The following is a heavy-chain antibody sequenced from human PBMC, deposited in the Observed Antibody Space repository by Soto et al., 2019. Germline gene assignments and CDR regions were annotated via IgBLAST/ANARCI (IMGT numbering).Heavy chain of an antibody. V-gene: IGHV4-30-2*01. Sequence: PSETLSLTCAVSGGSISSGGYSWSWIRQPPGKGLEWIGYIYHSGSTYYNPSLKSRVTISVDRSKNQFSLKLSSVTAADTAVYYCARGGGYCSSTGCYQHYDSSGYYYSFDYWGQGTLVTVSS. D-gene: IGHD3-22*01. CDR2: IYHSGST. CDR3: ARGGGYCSSTGCYQHYDSSGYYYSFDY. CDR1: GGSISSGGYS. J-gene: IGHJ4*02.